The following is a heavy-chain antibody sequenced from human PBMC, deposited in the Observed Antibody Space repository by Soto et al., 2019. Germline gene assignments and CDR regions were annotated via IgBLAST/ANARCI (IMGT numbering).Heavy chain of an antibody. V-gene: IGHV3-23*01. D-gene: IGHD1-26*01. CDR1: GFTFTNYA. CDR2: IIASGGLK. J-gene: IGHJ5*02. Sequence: EVQLSESGGDLRQPGGSLRLSCAASGFTFTNYAMTWVRQTPGKGLEWVSGIIASGGLKYYADSVRGRFTVSRDNSKNILYLQMDNLRDEDTALYYCAREVGAPSGWLDPWGQGTQVTVSS. CDR3: AREVGAPSGWLDP.